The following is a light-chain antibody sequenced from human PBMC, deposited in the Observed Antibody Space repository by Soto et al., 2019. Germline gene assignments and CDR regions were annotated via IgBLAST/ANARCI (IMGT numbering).Light chain of an antibody. CDR3: QQYNNWHRAT. CDR1: QSINSN. Sequence: IVMTQSPATLSVSPGERVTLSCRASQSINSNLAWYQQKPGQPPRLLMFRASIRATGFPARFSGSGSGTEFNITISSLQSEDSAVYYCQQYNNWHRATFGGGTKVEIK. CDR2: RAS. J-gene: IGKJ4*01. V-gene: IGKV3-15*01.